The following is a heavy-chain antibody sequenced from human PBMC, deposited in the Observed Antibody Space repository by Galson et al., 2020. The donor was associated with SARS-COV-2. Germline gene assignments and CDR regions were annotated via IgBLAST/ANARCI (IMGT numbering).Heavy chain of an antibody. CDR2: ITQSGRV. CDR3: ARGLLQTTMVIVVYTSASFYFDT. V-gene: IGHV4-34*01. CDR1: GGSFSGHY. J-gene: IGHJ4*02. D-gene: IGHD3-22*01. Sequence: SETLSLRCAVYGGSFSGHYWSWIRQSPGKGLAWICEITQSGRVNYTPSLNSRVTISADTSKNQFSLELRSVTAADTAIYYCARGLLQTTMVIVVYTSASFYFDTWGQGTLVSVSS.